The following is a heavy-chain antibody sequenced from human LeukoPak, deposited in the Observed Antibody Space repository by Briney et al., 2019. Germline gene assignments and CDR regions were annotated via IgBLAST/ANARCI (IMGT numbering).Heavy chain of an antibody. V-gene: IGHV4-38-2*02. CDR3: ARDRGGPGIPDY. CDR1: GYSISSGYY. Sequence: PSETLSLTCTVSGYSISSGYYWGWIRQPPGKGLEWIGSIYHSGSTYYNPSLKSRVTISVDTSKNQFSLKLSSVTAADTAVYYCARDRGGPGIPDYWGQGTLVTVSS. CDR2: IYHSGST. D-gene: IGHD3-10*01. J-gene: IGHJ4*02.